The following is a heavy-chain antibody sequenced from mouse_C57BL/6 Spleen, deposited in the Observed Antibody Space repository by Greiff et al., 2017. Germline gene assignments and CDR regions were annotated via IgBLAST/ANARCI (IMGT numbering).Heavy chain of an antibody. CDR3: ARSNYYGSSYDYFDY. J-gene: IGHJ2*01. Sequence: VKLMESGPELVKPGASVKISCKASGYAFSSSWMNWVKQRPGKGLEWIGRIYPGDGDTNYNGKFKGKATLTADKSSSPAYMQLSSLTSEDSAVYFCARSNYYGSSYDYFDYWGQGTTLTVSS. D-gene: IGHD1-1*01. V-gene: IGHV1-82*01. CDR2: IYPGDGDT. CDR1: GYAFSSSW.